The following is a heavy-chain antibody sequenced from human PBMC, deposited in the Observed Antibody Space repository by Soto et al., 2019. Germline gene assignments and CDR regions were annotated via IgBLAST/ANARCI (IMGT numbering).Heavy chain of an antibody. V-gene: IGHV4-34*01. CDR1: GGSFSGYY. CDR3: ARGGNSSSFLGFDY. CDR2: INHSGST. Sequence: KTSETLSLTCAVYGGSFSGYYWSWLRQPPGKGLEWIGEINHSGSTNYNPSLKSRVTISVDTSKNQFSLKLSSVTAADTAVYYCARGGNSSSFLGFDYWGQGTLVTVSS. D-gene: IGHD6-13*01. J-gene: IGHJ4*02.